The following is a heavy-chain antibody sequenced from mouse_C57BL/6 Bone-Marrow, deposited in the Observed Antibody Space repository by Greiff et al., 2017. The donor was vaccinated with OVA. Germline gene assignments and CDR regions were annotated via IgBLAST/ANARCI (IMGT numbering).Heavy chain of an antibody. V-gene: IGHV7-1*02. Sequence: EVKLMESGGGLVQPGGSLRLSCATSGFTFSDFYMEWVRQTPGKRLEWIAASRNKANDYTTEYSASVKGRFIVSRDTSQSILYLQMNALRAEDTAIYYCARDYYGSSYWYFDVWGAGTTVTVSS. CDR2: SRNKANDYTT. D-gene: IGHD1-1*01. CDR1: GFTFSDFY. J-gene: IGHJ1*01. CDR3: ARDYYGSSYWYFDV.